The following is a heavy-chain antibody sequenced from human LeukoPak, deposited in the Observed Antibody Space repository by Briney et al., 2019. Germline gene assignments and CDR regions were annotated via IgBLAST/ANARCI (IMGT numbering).Heavy chain of an antibody. CDR1: GFTFSSYS. J-gene: IGHJ4*02. V-gene: IGHV3-7*01. D-gene: IGHD1-26*01. Sequence: PGGSLRLSCAASGFTFSSYSMNWVRQAPGKGLEWVANVKQDGSTKHYADSLKGRFTISRDNPKNSLYLQMNNLRVDDTAVYYCTRDTDGSLDYWGQGILVTVAS. CDR2: VKQDGSTK. CDR3: TRDTDGSLDY.